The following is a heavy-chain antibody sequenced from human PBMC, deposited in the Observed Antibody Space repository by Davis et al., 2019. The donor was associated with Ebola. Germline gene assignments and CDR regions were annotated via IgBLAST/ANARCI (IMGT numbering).Heavy chain of an antibody. J-gene: IGHJ4*02. CDR1: GYTFTNYY. Sequence: ASVKVSCKASGYTFTNYYMHWVRQAPGQGLEWMGMINPNDGRTIYAQKFQGRVTVTSDTSTSTVYMDLSSLRSEDTAMYYCARGGVVPWFGDLAYWGQGTLVAVSS. CDR2: INPNDGRT. CDR3: ARGGVVPWFGDLAY. V-gene: IGHV1-46*03. D-gene: IGHD3-10*01.